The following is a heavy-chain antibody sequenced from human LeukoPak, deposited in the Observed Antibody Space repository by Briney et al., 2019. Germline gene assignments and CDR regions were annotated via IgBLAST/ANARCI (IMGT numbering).Heavy chain of an antibody. CDR1: GFTFSSYA. Sequence: GGSLRLSCAASGFTFSSYAMSWVRQAPGKGLEWVSAISGSGGSTYYADSVKGRFTISRDNSKTTLYLQMNSLRAEDTAVYYLAEGSAGLLPDYFDYWGQGTLVTVSS. CDR3: AEGSAGLLPDYFDY. V-gene: IGHV3-23*01. CDR2: ISGSGGST. D-gene: IGHD2-15*01. J-gene: IGHJ4*02.